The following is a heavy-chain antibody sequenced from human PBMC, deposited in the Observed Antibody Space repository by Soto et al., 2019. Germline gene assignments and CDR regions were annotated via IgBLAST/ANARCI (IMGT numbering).Heavy chain of an antibody. CDR3: ARDSTYYYGSGLSDPYYCFDV. J-gene: IGHJ6*02. V-gene: IGHV1-69*01. Sequence: QVQLMQSGAEVKKPGSSVKVSCKASGGTLNTYAISWVRQAPGQGLEWMGGIIPVFGISKYAQQFQGRVTITAEESTSTAYMEVSSRRSEDTAVYYCARDSTYYYGSGLSDPYYCFDVWGQGTTVTGSS. CDR1: GGTLNTYA. CDR2: IIPVFGIS. D-gene: IGHD3-10*01.